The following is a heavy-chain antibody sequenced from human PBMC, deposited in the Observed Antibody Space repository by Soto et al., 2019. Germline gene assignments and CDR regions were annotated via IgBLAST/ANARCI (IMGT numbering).Heavy chain of an antibody. CDR1: GYTFTSYA. J-gene: IGHJ4*02. Sequence: ASVKVSCKASGYTFTSYAMHWVRQAPGQRLEWMGWINAGNGNTKYSQKFQGRVTITRDTSASTAYMELSSLRSEDTALYYCASTGYCSSTSCYYFDYWGQGTLVTVSS. CDR3: ASTGYCSSTSCYYFDY. V-gene: IGHV1-3*01. D-gene: IGHD2-2*01. CDR2: INAGNGNT.